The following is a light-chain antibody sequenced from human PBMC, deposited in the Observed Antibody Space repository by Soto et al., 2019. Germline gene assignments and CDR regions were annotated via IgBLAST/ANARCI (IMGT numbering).Light chain of an antibody. Sequence: AIQMTQFPSSLSASVGDRVTITCRASQGIRNDLGWYQQKSGRAPKLLIFGASTLQSGVPSRFSGSGSGTDFTLTISCLQPDDFATYYCQQSYFPPVTFGQGTKVDIK. J-gene: IGKJ1*01. V-gene: IGKV1-6*01. CDR2: GAS. CDR1: QGIRND. CDR3: QQSYFPPVT.